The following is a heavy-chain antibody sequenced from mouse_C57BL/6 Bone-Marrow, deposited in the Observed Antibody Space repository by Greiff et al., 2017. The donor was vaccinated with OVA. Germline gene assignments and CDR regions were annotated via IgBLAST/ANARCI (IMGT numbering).Heavy chain of an antibody. CDR3: ARQTTMVTHFDY. D-gene: IGHD2-2*01. V-gene: IGHV5-6*01. J-gene: IGHJ2*01. CDR2: ISSGGSYT. CDR1: GFTFSSYG. Sequence: EVKLLESGGDLVKPGGSLKLSCAASGFTFSSYGMSWVRQTPDKRLEWVATISSGGSYTYYPDSVKGRFTISRDNAKNTLHLQMSSLKSEDTAMYYCARQTTMVTHFDYWGQGTTLTVSS.